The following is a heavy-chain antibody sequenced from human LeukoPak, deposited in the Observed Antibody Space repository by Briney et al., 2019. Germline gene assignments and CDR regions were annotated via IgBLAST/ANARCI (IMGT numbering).Heavy chain of an antibody. V-gene: IGHV1-8*02. CDR1: GYTFTSYG. J-gene: IGHJ6*02. CDR2: MNPNSGNT. CDR3: ARGPLEWLFQTLYYYYGMDV. D-gene: IGHD3-3*01. Sequence: ASVKVSCKASGYTFTSYGISWVRQATGQGLEWMGWMNPNSGNTGYAQKFQGRVTMTRNTSISTAYMELSSLRSEDTAVYYCARGPLEWLFQTLYYYYGMDVWGQGTTVTVSS.